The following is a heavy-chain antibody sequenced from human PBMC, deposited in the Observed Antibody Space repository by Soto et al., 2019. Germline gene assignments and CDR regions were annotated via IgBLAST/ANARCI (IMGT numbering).Heavy chain of an antibody. Sequence: GASVKVSCKASGYTFTSYGISWVRQAPGQGLEWMGWISAYNGNTNYAQKLQGRVTMTTDTSTSTAYMELRSLRSDDTAVYYCARDGSSSYYYDSSALGNFDYWGQGTLVTVSS. J-gene: IGHJ4*02. CDR1: GYTFTSYG. CDR2: ISAYNGNT. D-gene: IGHD3-22*01. V-gene: IGHV1-18*01. CDR3: ARDGSSSYYYDSSALGNFDY.